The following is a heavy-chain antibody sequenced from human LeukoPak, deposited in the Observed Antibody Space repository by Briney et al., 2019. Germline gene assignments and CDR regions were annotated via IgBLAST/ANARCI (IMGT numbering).Heavy chain of an antibody. D-gene: IGHD2-21*02. J-gene: IGHJ5*02. CDR1: GFTFSCYA. CDR2: ISGSGGST. CDR3: AKVISRDIVVVTAPLAA. Sequence: GGSLRLSCAASGFTFSCYAMSWVRQAPGKGLEWVSAISGSGGSTYYADSVKGRFTISRDNSNNTLYLQMNSLRAEDTAVYYCAKVISRDIVVVTAPLAAWGQGTLVTVSS. V-gene: IGHV3-23*01.